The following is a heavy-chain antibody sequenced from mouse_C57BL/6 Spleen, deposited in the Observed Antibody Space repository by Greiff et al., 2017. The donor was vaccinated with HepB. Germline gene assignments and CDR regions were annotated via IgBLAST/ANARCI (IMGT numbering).Heavy chain of an antibody. CDR1: GYTFTDYN. V-gene: IGHV1-22*01. Sequence: VQLQQSGPELVKPGASVKMSCKASGYTFTDYNMHWVKQSHGKSLEWIGYINPNNGGTSYNQKFKGKATLTVNKSSSTAYMELRSLTSEDSAVYYCAREGRERSLNYFDYWGQGTTLTVSS. CDR2: INPNNGGT. CDR3: AREGRERSLNYFDY. D-gene: IGHD3-3*01. J-gene: IGHJ2*01.